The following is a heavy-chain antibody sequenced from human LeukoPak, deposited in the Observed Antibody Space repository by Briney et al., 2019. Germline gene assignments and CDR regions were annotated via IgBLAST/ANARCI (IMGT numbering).Heavy chain of an antibody. CDR3: ARGDYGSGSYYMVY. V-gene: IGHV1-2*06. Sequence: ASVKVSCKASGYTFTGYYMHWVRQAPGQGLELMGRINPNSGGTNYAQKFQGRVTMTRDTSISTAYMELSRLRSDDTAVYYCARGDYGSGSYYMVYWGQGTLVTVSS. CDR1: GYTFTGYY. D-gene: IGHD3-10*01. J-gene: IGHJ4*02. CDR2: INPNSGGT.